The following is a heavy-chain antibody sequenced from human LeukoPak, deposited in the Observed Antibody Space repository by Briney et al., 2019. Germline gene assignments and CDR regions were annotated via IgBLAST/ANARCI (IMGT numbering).Heavy chain of an antibody. CDR3: AKGGSIVAENFDY. Sequence: GRSLKLSCAAPGFTFDDYAMHWVRQAPGKGLEWVSGIGWNSGSIGYADSVKGRFTISRDNAKNSLFLQMNSLRTDDTAFYYCAKGGSIVAENFDYWGQGTLVTVSS. V-gene: IGHV3-9*01. D-gene: IGHD1-26*01. CDR1: GFTFDDYA. J-gene: IGHJ4*02. CDR2: IGWNSGSI.